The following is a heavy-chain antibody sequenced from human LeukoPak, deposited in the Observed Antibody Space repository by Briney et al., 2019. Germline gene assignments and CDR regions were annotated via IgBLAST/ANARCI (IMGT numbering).Heavy chain of an antibody. CDR1: GFTFSSYS. CDR3: ARDTLFDIVVVPAAIPTNI. J-gene: IGHJ3*02. CDR2: IISSSSYI. D-gene: IGHD2-2*01. V-gene: IGHV3-21*01. Sequence: PGGSLRLSCAASGFTFSSYSMNWVRQAPGKGLEWVSSIISSSSYIYYADSVKGRFTISRDNAKNSLYLQMNSLRAEDTAVCYCARDTLFDIVVVPAAIPTNIWGQGTMVTVSS.